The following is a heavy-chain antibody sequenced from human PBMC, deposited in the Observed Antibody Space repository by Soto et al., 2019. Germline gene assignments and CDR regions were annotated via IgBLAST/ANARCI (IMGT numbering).Heavy chain of an antibody. CDR2: IYYSGST. CDR1: GGSIVDLG. Sequence: VAGGSIVDLGGRWILQPPGKGLEWIGYIYYSGSTNYNPSLKSRVTISVDTSKNQFSLKLSSVTAADTAVYYCARSLLRSFDWLLDPLDAFEFLRQRTIVLV. D-gene: IGHD3-9*01. J-gene: IGHJ3*01. CDR3: ARSLLRSFDWLLDPLDAFEF. V-gene: IGHV4-59*11.